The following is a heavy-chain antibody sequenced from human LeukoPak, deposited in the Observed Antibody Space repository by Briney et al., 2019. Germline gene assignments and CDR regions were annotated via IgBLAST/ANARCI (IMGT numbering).Heavy chain of an antibody. CDR2: ISGSGGST. J-gene: IGHJ6*03. Sequence: GGSLRLSCADSGFTFSSYAMSWVRQAPGKGLEWVSAISGSGGSTYYADSVKGRFTISRDNSKNTLYLQMNSLRAEDTAVYYCAKGVVVPAAILYHYYYMDVWGKGTTVTVSS. D-gene: IGHD2-2*02. CDR3: AKGVVVPAAILYHYYYMDV. CDR1: GFTFSSYA. V-gene: IGHV3-23*01.